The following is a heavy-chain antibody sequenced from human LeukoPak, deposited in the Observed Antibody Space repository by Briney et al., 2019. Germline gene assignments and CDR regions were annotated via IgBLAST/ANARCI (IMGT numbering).Heavy chain of an antibody. CDR3: ARRVESGYSFDF. D-gene: IGHD3-3*01. CDR2: IYPGDSDT. V-gene: IGHV5-51*01. J-gene: IGHJ4*02. Sequence: GESLKISCKGSGYRFTTYWIAWVRQMPGKGLEWVGIIYPGDSDTRYSPSFQGQVTISADKSIGTAYLQWSSLEASDIAMYYCARRVESGYSFDFWGQGTLVTVSS. CDR1: GYRFTTYW.